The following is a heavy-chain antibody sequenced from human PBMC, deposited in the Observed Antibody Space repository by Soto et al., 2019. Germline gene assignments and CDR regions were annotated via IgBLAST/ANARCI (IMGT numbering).Heavy chain of an antibody. CDR2: IIPIFGTA. V-gene: IGHV1-69*13. D-gene: IGHD2-21*02. CDR3: HLLTACGGDCYSGGFDY. CDR1: GGTFSSYA. Sequence: GASVKVSCKASGGTFSSYAISWVRQAPGQVLEWMGGIIPIFGTANYAQKFQGRVTITADESTSTAYMELSSLRSEDTAVYYCHLLTACGGDCYSGGFDYWGQGTLVTVSS. J-gene: IGHJ4*02.